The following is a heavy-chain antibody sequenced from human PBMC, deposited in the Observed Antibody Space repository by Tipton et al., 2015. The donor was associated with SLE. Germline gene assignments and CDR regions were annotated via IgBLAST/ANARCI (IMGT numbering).Heavy chain of an antibody. D-gene: IGHD3-22*01. J-gene: IGHJ4*02. CDR1: GGSLRSHY. CDR3: ARVSDYYDSSGYYPASYYFDY. V-gene: IGHV4-59*11. CDR2: IYYSGST. Sequence: TLSLTCTVSGGSLRSHYWIWIRQPPGKGLEWIGYIYYSGSTNYNPALQSRVTISVDTSKNQFSLKLSSVTAADTAVYYCARVSDYYDSSGYYPASYYFDYWGQGTLGTVSS.